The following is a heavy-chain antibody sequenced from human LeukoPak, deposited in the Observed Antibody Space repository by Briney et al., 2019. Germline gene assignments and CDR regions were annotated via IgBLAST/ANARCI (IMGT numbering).Heavy chain of an antibody. CDR1: GFTFNNYG. CDR3: AKKSGDHFHFDF. Sequence: QAGGSLRLSCVASGFTFNNYGMGWVRQTPGKGLEWVATIGTSGANTYHADSVKGRFTISRDNSKSTLYLQMNSLRAEDTAVYHCAKKSGDHFHFDFWGQGTLVTVSS. D-gene: IGHD2-21*01. CDR2: IGTSGANT. V-gene: IGHV3-23*01. J-gene: IGHJ4*02.